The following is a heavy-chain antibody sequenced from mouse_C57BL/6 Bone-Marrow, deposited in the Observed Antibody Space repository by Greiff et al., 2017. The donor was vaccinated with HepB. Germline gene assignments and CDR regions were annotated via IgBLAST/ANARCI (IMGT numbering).Heavy chain of an antibody. V-gene: IGHV1-82*01. CDR2: IYPGDGDT. CDR3: ARGTAQAPYYFDY. CDR1: GYAFSSSW. D-gene: IGHD3-2*02. Sequence: VKLEQSGPELVKPGASVKISCKASGYAFSSSWMNWVKQRPGKGLEWIGRIYPGDGDTNYNGKFKGKATLTADKSSSTAYMQLSSLTSEDSAVYFCARGTAQAPYYFDYWGQGTTLTVSS. J-gene: IGHJ2*01.